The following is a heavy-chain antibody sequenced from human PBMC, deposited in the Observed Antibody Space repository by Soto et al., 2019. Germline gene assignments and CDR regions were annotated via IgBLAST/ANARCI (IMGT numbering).Heavy chain of an antibody. CDR1: GGTFSSYA. J-gene: IGHJ6*02. D-gene: IGHD2-2*01. CDR3: ARDLPGYCSSTSCYDVRGDYYYYGMDV. V-gene: IGHV1-69*01. CDR2: IIPIFGTA. Sequence: QVQLVQSGAEVKKPGSSVKVSCKASGGTFSSYAISWVRQAPGQGLAWMGGIIPIFGTANYAQKFQGRVTITAAESTSTAYMELSSLRSEDTAVYYCARDLPGYCSSTSCYDVRGDYYYYGMDVWGQGTTVTVSS.